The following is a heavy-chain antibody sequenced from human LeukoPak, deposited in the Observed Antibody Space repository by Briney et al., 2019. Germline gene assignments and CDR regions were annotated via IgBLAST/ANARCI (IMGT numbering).Heavy chain of an antibody. D-gene: IGHD3-3*01. CDR1: GFTVSSNY. CDR3: ARDTQYYDFWSGHWHTNYYGMDV. V-gene: IGHV3-53*01. J-gene: IGHJ6*02. CDR2: IYSGGST. Sequence: GGSLRLSCAASGFTVSSNYMSWVRQAPGKGLEWVSVIYSGGSTYYADSVKGRFTISRDNSKNTLYLQMNSLRAEDTAVYYCARDTQYYDFWSGHWHTNYYGMDVWGQGTTVTVSS.